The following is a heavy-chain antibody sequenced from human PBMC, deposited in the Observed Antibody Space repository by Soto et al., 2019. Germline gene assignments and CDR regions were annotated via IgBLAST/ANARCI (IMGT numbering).Heavy chain of an antibody. Sequence: SETLSLTCTVSGGSISGHYWSWIRQPPGKGLEWIGYIYYSGSTDYNPSLKSRVSISVDTSKNQFSLKLSSVTAADTAGYYCAGGLGYCGGGSCWDYYMDVWGKGSTVTVSS. V-gene: IGHV4-59*08. CDR3: AGGLGYCGGGSCWDYYMDV. CDR2: IYYSGST. CDR1: GGSISGHY. D-gene: IGHD2-15*01. J-gene: IGHJ6*03.